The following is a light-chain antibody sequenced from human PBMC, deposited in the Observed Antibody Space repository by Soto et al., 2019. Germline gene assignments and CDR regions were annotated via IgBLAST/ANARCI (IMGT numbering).Light chain of an antibody. J-gene: IGKJ2*01. V-gene: IGKV1-5*03. CDR2: KAS. CDR1: QSINSW. Sequence: DIQMTQSPSPLSAFVGDRVTITCRASQSINSWLAWYQQKPGKAPKLLIQKASSLESGVPSRFSGSGSGTEFTLTISSLQPDDFATYFCQQYKSYPYIFGQGTKLEIK. CDR3: QQYKSYPYI.